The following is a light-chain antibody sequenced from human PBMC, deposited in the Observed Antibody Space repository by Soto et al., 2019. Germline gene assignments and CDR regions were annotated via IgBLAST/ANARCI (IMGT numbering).Light chain of an antibody. CDR1: SSDVGGYNY. CDR2: DVS. CDR3: SSYTRSSTLV. V-gene: IGLV2-14*01. Sequence: QSVLTQPASLSGSPGQSITISCTGTSSDVGGYNYVSWYQQHPGKAPKLMIYDVSNRPSGVSDRFSGSKSGNTASLTISGLQAEDEADYYCSSYTRSSTLVFGGGTQLTVL. J-gene: IGLJ2*01.